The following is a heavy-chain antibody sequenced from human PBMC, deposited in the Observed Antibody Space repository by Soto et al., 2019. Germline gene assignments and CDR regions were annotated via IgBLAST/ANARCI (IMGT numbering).Heavy chain of an antibody. Sequence: XSVKVSCEASGYTFTSYGISWVRQAPGQGLEWMGWISAYNGNTNYAQKLQGRVTMTTDTSTSTAYMELRSLRSDDTAVYYCARVPSHDSSGPNDYWGQGTLVTVSS. J-gene: IGHJ4*02. D-gene: IGHD3-22*01. CDR3: ARVPSHDSSGPNDY. V-gene: IGHV1-18*04. CDR2: ISAYNGNT. CDR1: GYTFTSYG.